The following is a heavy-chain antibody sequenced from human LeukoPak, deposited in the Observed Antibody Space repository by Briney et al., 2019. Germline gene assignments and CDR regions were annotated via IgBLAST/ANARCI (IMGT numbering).Heavy chain of an antibody. CDR3: ARALNIPGYSSSWYSYYYYMDV. D-gene: IGHD6-13*01. Sequence: KPSETLSLTCTVSGGSISSYYWSWIRQPAGKGLEWIGRIYTSGSTNYNPSLKSRVTISVDTSKNQFSLKLSSVTAADTAVHYCARALNIPGYSSSWYSYYYYMDVWGKGTTVTVSS. V-gene: IGHV4-4*07. CDR2: IYTSGST. CDR1: GGSISSYY. J-gene: IGHJ6*03.